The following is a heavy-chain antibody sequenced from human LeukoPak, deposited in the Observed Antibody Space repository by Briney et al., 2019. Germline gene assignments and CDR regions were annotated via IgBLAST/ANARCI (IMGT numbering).Heavy chain of an antibody. Sequence: SETLSLTCAVCGGSFSGYYWSWIRQPPGKGLEWIGEINHSGSTNYNPSLKSRVTISVDTSKNQFSLKLSSVPAADTAVYYCARDIVVVVAATLYYYYGMDVWGKGTKVTVSS. D-gene: IGHD2-15*01. CDR3: ARDIVVVVAATLYYYYGMDV. CDR1: GGSFSGYY. CDR2: INHSGST. J-gene: IGHJ6*04. V-gene: IGHV4-34*01.